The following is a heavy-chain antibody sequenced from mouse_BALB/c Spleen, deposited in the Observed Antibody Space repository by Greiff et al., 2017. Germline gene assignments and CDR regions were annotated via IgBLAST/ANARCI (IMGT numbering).Heavy chain of an antibody. D-gene: IGHD3-1*01. V-gene: IGHV2-4-1*01. CDR2: IWSGGST. CDR1: GFSLTSYG. Sequence: QVQLQQSGPGLVQPSQSLSITCTVSGFSLTSYGVHWVRQSPGKGLEWLGVIWSGGSTDYNAAFISRLSISKDNSKSQVFFKMNSLQADDTAIYYCARQLGLRKNAMDYWGQGTSVTVSS. J-gene: IGHJ4*01. CDR3: ARQLGLRKNAMDY.